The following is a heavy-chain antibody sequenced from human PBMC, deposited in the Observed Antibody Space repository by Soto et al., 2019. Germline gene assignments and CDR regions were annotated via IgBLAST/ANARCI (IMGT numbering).Heavy chain of an antibody. Sequence: EYLKVSFKGSGYTFTTFWIAWVRQMPGKGLEWMGIVYPGDSDTRYGPSFQGKVTISADKSISTAYLQWSRLKASDTALYFCERLPKGIINQYYFDFWGQGTPVTVSS. D-gene: IGHD3-10*01. J-gene: IGHJ4*02. CDR3: ERLPKGIINQYYFDF. CDR2: VYPGDSDT. CDR1: GYTFTTFW. V-gene: IGHV5-51*01.